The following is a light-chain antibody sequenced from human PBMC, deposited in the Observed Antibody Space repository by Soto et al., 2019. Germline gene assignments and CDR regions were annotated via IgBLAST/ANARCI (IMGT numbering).Light chain of an antibody. V-gene: IGLV1-44*01. Sequence: QSVLTQPPSASGTPGQRVTISCSGSSSNIGSNTVNWYQQLPGTAPKLLIYSNNQRPSGVPDRFSGSKSGTSASLAISGLESEDEGDYYCAAWDDSLNGYVFGPGTKLTVL. J-gene: IGLJ1*01. CDR2: SNN. CDR3: AAWDDSLNGYV. CDR1: SSNIGSNT.